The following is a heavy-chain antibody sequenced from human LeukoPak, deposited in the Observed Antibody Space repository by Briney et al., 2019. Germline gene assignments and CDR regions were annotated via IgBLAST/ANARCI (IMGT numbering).Heavy chain of an antibody. CDR1: GGSVSSGSYY. CDR2: IYTSGST. D-gene: IGHD3-22*01. Sequence: SQTLSLTCTVSGGSVSSGSYYWSWIRQPAGKGLEWIGRIYTSGSTNYNPSLKSRVTISVDTSKNQFSLKLSSVTAADTAVYYCARASKDYYDSSGYIGYWGQETLVTVSS. V-gene: IGHV4-61*02. CDR3: ARASKDYYDSSGYIGY. J-gene: IGHJ4*02.